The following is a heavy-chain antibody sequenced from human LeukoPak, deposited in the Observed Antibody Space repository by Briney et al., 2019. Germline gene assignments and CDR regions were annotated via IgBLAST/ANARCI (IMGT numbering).Heavy chain of an antibody. Sequence: ASVKVSRKASGYTFTSYAISWVRQAPGQGLEWMGGIIPIFGTANYAQKFQGRVTITADESTSTAYMELSSLRSEDTAVYYCARDQDSSGHDYGMDVWGQGTTVTVSS. V-gene: IGHV1-69*13. J-gene: IGHJ6*02. CDR3: ARDQDSSGHDYGMDV. CDR1: GYTFTSYA. D-gene: IGHD6-19*01. CDR2: IIPIFGTA.